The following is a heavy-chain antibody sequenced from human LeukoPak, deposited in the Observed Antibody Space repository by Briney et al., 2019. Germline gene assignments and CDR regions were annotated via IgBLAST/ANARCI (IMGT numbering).Heavy chain of an antibody. CDR2: IYSGGST. D-gene: IGHD2-2*01. CDR3: ARGSSTSPPHTYGYVY. Sequence: GGSLRLSCAASGFTVSSNYMSWVRQAPGKGPEWVSVIYSGGSTYYADSVKGRFTISRDNSKNTLYLQMNSLRAEDTAVYYCARGSSTSPPHTYGYVYWGQGTLVTVSS. V-gene: IGHV3-66*01. CDR1: GFTVSSNY. J-gene: IGHJ4*02.